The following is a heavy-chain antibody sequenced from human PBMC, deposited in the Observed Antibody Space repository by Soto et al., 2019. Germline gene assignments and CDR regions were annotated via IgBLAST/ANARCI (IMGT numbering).Heavy chain of an antibody. J-gene: IGHJ6*02. CDR1: GFTFSSYG. V-gene: IGHV3-30*18. CDR2: ISYDGSNK. D-gene: IGHD6-19*01. CDR3: AKGRAVAGRRYYYYYGMDV. Sequence: QVQLVESGGGVVQPGRSLRLSCAASGFTFSSYGMHWVRQAPGKGLEWVAVISYDGSNKYYADSVKGRFTISRDNSKNSLYLQMNSLRAEDTAVYYCAKGRAVAGRRYYYYYGMDVWGQGTTVTVSS.